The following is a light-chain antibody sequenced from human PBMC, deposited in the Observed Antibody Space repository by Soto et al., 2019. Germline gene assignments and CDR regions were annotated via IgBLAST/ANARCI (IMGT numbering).Light chain of an antibody. CDR2: GAS. V-gene: IGKV3-20*01. J-gene: IGKJ1*01. CDR1: QSVSSSY. Sequence: EIVLTQSPGTLSLSPGERATLSCRASQSVSSSYLAWYQQKPDQAPRLLIYGASSRATGIPDRFSGSGSGTDFTLTISSLEPEDFAVYYCQQYGSSPRRTFGQGTKVEIK. CDR3: QQYGSSPRRT.